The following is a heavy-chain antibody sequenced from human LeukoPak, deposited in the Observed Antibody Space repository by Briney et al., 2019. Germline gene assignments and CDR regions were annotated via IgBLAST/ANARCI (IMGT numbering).Heavy chain of an antibody. J-gene: IGHJ4*02. V-gene: IGHV3-23*01. CDR3: AKDQWDY. CDR1: GLTFSTCV. CDR2: ITNSGENT. Sequence: GGSLRLSCVASGLTFSTCVMSWVRQAPGKGLEWVSGITNSGENTYYADSVKGRFTISRDNSKNTLYLQMDSLRAEDTAVYYCAKDQWDYWGQGTRVTVSS. D-gene: IGHD6-19*01.